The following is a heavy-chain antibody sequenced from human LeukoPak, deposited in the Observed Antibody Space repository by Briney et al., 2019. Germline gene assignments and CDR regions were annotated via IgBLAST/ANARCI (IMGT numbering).Heavy chain of an antibody. CDR3: AKDLESSTGLAT. J-gene: IGHJ5*02. CDR1: GYAFTGYY. CDR2: INPNSGGT. V-gene: IGHV1-2*02. Sequence: ASVKVSCKASGYAFTGYYLHWVRQAPGQGLEWMGWINPNSGGTNYAQKFQGRVTMTRDTSISTAYMELSRLRSDDTAVYYCAKDLESSTGLATWGQGALVTVSS. D-gene: IGHD2-2*01.